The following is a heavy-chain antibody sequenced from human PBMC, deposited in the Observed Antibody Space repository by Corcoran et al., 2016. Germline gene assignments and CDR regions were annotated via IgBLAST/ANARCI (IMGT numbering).Heavy chain of an antibody. J-gene: IGHJ4*02. V-gene: IGHV3-7*03. Sequence: EVQLVESGGGLVQPGGSLRLSCAASGFTFGSYWMNWVRQAPGKGLEWVANINQDGSGQYYVDSVKGRFTMSSDNAKNSLFLQMTSLRADDTAVYYCARGAYSIGCDYWGQGTLVTVSS. D-gene: IGHD6-19*01. CDR2: INQDGSGQ. CDR1: GFTFGSYW. CDR3: ARGAYSIGCDY.